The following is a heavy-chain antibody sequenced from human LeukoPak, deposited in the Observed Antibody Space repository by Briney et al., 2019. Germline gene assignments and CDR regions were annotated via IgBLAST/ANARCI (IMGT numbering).Heavy chain of an antibody. CDR1: GGSFSGYY. J-gene: IGHJ4*02. Sequence: KASETLSLTCAVYGGSFSGYYWSWIRQPPGKGLEWIGEINHSGSTNYNPSLKSRVTISVDTSKNQFSLKLSSVTAADTAVYYCARVATRGYSYGTPFDYWGQGTLVTVSS. CDR2: INHSGST. CDR3: ARVATRGYSYGTPFDY. V-gene: IGHV4-34*01. D-gene: IGHD5-18*01.